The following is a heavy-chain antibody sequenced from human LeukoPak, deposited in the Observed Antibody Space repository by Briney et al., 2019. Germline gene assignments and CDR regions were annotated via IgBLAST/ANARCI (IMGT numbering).Heavy chain of an antibody. CDR1: GFSFSNYG. D-gene: IGHD2-2*01. CDR3: AKDGLRCSGTSSHDDAFDI. Sequence: GGSLRLSCAASGFSFSNYGRHWVRQAPGKGLEWVAFIQYDGSNTYYADSVRGRFTISRDTSKSTLYLQMNSLRAEDTAVYYCAKDGLRCSGTSSHDDAFDIWGQGTMVTVSS. V-gene: IGHV3-30*02. J-gene: IGHJ3*02. CDR2: IQYDGSNT.